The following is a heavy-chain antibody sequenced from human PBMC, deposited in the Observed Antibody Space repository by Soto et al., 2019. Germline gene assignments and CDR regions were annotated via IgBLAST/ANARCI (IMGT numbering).Heavy chain of an antibody. Sequence: GGSLRLSCTASGITFDDYAMHWVRQGPGKGLEWVSGINWNSGSIGYADSVKGRFTISRGNAKNSLYLQMNSLRAEDTALYYCVRGQAYDISSSLGFAYWGRGTLVTVSS. V-gene: IGHV3-9*01. CDR3: VRGQAYDISSSLGFAY. CDR1: GITFDDYA. J-gene: IGHJ4*02. D-gene: IGHD3-22*01. CDR2: INWNSGSI.